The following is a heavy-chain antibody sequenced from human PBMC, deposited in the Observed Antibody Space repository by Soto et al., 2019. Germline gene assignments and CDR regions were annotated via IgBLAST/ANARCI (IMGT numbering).Heavy chain of an antibody. V-gene: IGHV3-48*01. J-gene: IGHJ6*03. Sequence: GGSLKSSCASTRFTFSSYSMNRVWSASGKWMEGVSYITSGSSTVYYADYVKGRFTISRDNAKNSLYLQMNSLRVEDTAVYYCARGRYCSSTSCFRDYMDVWGKGT. CDR3: ARGRYCSSTSCFRDYMDV. D-gene: IGHD2-2*01. CDR2: ITSGSSTV. CDR1: RFTFSSYS.